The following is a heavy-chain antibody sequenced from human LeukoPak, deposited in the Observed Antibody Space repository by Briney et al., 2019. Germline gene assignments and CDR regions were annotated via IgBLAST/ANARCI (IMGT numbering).Heavy chain of an antibody. Sequence: GGSRRLSCAASGFTFSSYAMSWARQAPGKGLEWVSAISGSGGSTYYADSVKGRFTISRDNSKNTLYLQMNSLRAEDTAVYYCAKYKNPFIDPSYYYYGMDVWGQGTTVTVSS. J-gene: IGHJ6*02. D-gene: IGHD1-1*01. CDR1: GFTFSSYA. V-gene: IGHV3-23*01. CDR2: ISGSGGST. CDR3: AKYKNPFIDPSYYYYGMDV.